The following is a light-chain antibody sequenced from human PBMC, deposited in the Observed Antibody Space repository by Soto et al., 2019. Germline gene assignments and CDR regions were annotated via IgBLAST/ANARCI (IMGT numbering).Light chain of an antibody. J-gene: IGKJ4*01. CDR1: QDISSW. V-gene: IGKV1-12*01. Sequence: DIQMTQSPSSVSASVGDRVTITCRASQDISSWVAWYQQKPGKAPKLLISAASSLQSGVPRRFSGSGSGTDFTLILRRLQPEDFATYFCQQGDRFPFTFGGGTKVEIK. CDR3: QQGDRFPFT. CDR2: AAS.